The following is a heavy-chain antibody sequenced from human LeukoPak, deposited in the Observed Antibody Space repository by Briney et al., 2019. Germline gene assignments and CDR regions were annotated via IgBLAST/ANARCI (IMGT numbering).Heavy chain of an antibody. CDR2: ISSNGRNT. V-gene: IGHV3-64*01. J-gene: IGHJ4*02. Sequence: GGSLRLSCAASGFTISRSSMHWVRQAPGKGLEFVSAISSNGRNTYYANSVKGRFTISRDISKNTLYLQMGSLRVEDMAVYYCARVGDRSGNGYSHWGQGTLVTVST. CDR3: ARVGDRSGNGYSH. D-gene: IGHD3-22*01. CDR1: GFTISRSS.